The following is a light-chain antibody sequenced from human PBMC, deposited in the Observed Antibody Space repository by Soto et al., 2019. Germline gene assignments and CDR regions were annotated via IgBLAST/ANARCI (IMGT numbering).Light chain of an antibody. J-gene: IGKJ1*01. CDR2: DAT. Sequence: DIQMTQSPSSLSASVGDRVSITCQASQDIKKYVNWYQQKPGKVPNLLIYDATTLQKGVSPRVSGSGSGTHFSLIISDLQPEDVGTYYCQEYDNIHTWTFGQGTKV. CDR3: QEYDNIHTWT. V-gene: IGKV1-33*01. CDR1: QDIKKY.